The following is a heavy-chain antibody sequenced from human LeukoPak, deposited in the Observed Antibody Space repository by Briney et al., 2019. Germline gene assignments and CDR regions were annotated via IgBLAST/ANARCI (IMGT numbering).Heavy chain of an antibody. CDR2: IRSKAYGGTT. Sequence: GGSLRLSCTASGFTFGDHAMSWVRQAPGKGLEWVGFIRSKAYGGTTEYAASVKGRFTISRDDSKSIAYLQMNSLKTEDTAVYYCTRDRIAAAVNWFDPWGQGTLVTVSS. J-gene: IGHJ5*02. CDR3: TRDRIAAAVNWFDP. CDR1: GFTFGDHA. V-gene: IGHV3-49*04. D-gene: IGHD6-13*01.